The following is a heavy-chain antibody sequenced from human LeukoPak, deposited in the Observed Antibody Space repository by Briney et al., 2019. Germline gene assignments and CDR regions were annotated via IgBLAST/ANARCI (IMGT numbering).Heavy chain of an antibody. V-gene: IGHV3-21*01. Sequence: GGSLRLSCAASGFPFSAYSMNWVRRAPGKGLEWVSSISGSSAYVYYADSVKGRFTVSRDNAKNSLYLQMSSLRAEDTAVYYCAKAYYDSSGYSYYFDYWGQGTPATVSS. D-gene: IGHD3-22*01. CDR3: AKAYYDSSGYSYYFDY. CDR2: ISGSSAYV. CDR1: GFPFSAYS. J-gene: IGHJ4*02.